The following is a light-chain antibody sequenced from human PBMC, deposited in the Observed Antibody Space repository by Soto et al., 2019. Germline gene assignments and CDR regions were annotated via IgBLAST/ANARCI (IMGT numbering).Light chain of an antibody. V-gene: IGKV1-9*01. CDR3: LQLYDSPFN. Sequence: DIQLTQSPSFLSASVGDRVTITCRASQGISSNFDGYQQKPGGAPNILIYAASTLQSGVPSRFSGSGSETEFTLTISRLQPEDFATYYCLQLYDSPFNFGGGTKVEIK. CDR2: AAS. CDR1: QGISSN. J-gene: IGKJ4*01.